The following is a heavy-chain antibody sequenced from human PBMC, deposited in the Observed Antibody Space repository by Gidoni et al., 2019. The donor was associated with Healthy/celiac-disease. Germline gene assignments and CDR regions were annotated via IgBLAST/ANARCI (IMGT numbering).Heavy chain of an antibody. V-gene: IGHV3-9*01. J-gene: IGHJ4*02. CDR1: GFTFDDYA. D-gene: IGHD6-19*01. Sequence: EVQLVESGGGLVQPGRSLRLSCAASGFTFDDYAMHWVRQAPGKGLEWVSGISWNSGSIGYADSVKGRFTISRDNAKNSLYLQMNSLRAEDTALYYCAKVEGSTVAGTSDYWGQGTLVTVSS. CDR3: AKVEGSTVAGTSDY. CDR2: ISWNSGSI.